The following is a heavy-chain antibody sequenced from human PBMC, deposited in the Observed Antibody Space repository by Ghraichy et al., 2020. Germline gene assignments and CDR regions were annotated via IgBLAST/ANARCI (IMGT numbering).Heavy chain of an antibody. D-gene: IGHD3-22*01. V-gene: IGHV3-23*01. Sequence: LTCAASGFTFSSYAMSWVRQAPGKGLEWVSAISGSGGSTYYADSVKGRFTISRDNSKNTLYLQMNSLRAEDTAVYYCAKAPYSSGYYYFDYWGQGTLVTVSS. CDR2: ISGSGGST. CDR1: GFTFSSYA. J-gene: IGHJ4*02. CDR3: AKAPYSSGYYYFDY.